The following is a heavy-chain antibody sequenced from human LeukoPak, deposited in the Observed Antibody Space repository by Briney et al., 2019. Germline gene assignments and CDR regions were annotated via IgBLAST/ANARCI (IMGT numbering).Heavy chain of an antibody. J-gene: IGHJ4*02. V-gene: IGHV3-7*01. D-gene: IGHD2-8*01. CDR1: GFTFSTSW. CDR3: ARDKYGGTDY. Sequence: PGGSLRLSCAASGFTFSTSWMSWVRQAPGKGLEWVANIKPDGSEKYYVDSVKGRLTISRDNAKNSVYLQMKSLRVEDTAVYYCARDKYGGTDYWGQGTLVTVSS. CDR2: IKPDGSEK.